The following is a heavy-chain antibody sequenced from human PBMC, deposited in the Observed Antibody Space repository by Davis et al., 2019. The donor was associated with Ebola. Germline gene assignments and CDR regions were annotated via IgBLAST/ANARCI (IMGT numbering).Heavy chain of an antibody. CDR1: GGSFSGYY. D-gene: IGHD2-15*01. CDR2: INHSGST. V-gene: IGHV4-34*01. J-gene: IGHJ4*02. CDR3: ARSGGSLFYY. Sequence: SETLSLTCAVYGGSFSGYYWSWIRQPPGKGLEWIGEINHSGSTNYNPSLKSRVTISVDTSKNQFSLKLSSVTAADTAVYYCARSGGSLFYYWGQGTLVTVSS.